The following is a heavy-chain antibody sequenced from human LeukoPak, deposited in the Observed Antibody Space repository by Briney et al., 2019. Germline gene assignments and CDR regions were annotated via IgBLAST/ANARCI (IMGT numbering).Heavy chain of an antibody. V-gene: IGHV4-31*03. CDR3: ASKSTDHGELRFDY. CDR2: IYYSGST. Sequence: SETLSLTCTVSGGSISSGGYYWSWIRQHPGKGLEWIGYIYYSGSTYYNPSLKSRVTISVDTSKNQFSLKLSSVTAADTAVYYCASKSTDHGELRFDYWGQGTLVTVSS. J-gene: IGHJ4*02. D-gene: IGHD4-17*01. CDR1: GGSISSGGYY.